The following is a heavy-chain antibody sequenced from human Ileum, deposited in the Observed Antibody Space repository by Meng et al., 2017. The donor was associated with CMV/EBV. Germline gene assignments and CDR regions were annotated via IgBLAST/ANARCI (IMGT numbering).Heavy chain of an antibody. Sequence: QGQLRQGGRGLLNPSETLSLPCAVYGGSFSGYYWSWIRQPPGKGLEWIGEINHSGSTNYNPSLKSRVTISVDTSKNQFSLKLSSVTAADTAVYYCARGTRGLRKDFDYWGQGTLVTVSS. D-gene: IGHD4-17*01. V-gene: IGHV4-34*01. CDR1: GGSFSGYY. CDR3: ARGTRGLRKDFDY. CDR2: INHSGST. J-gene: IGHJ4*02.